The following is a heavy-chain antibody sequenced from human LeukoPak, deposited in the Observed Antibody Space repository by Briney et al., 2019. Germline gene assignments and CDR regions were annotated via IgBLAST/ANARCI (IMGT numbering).Heavy chain of an antibody. CDR1: GGSISSGGYY. J-gene: IGHJ4*02. V-gene: IGHV4-31*03. Sequence: SETLSLTCTVSGGSISSGGYYWSWIRQHPGKGLEWIGYIYYSGSTYYNPSLKSRVTISVDTSKNQFSLKLSSVTAADTAVYYCASGTLTAVAGTYGYWGQGTLVTVSS. D-gene: IGHD6-19*01. CDR2: IYYSGST. CDR3: ASGTLTAVAGTYGY.